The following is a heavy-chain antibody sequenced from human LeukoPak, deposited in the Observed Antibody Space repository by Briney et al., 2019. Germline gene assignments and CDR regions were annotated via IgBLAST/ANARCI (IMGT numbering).Heavy chain of an antibody. CDR2: LQSGGTT. CDR1: GLTVCSKD. V-gene: IGHV3-66*01. CDR3: ARDLYYGSGGYYFDN. D-gene: IGHD3-10*01. J-gene: IGHJ4*02. Sequence: GGSLRLSCGASGLTVCSKDMGGGCQAPGEGLEWVSVLQSGGTTYYADSMKGRFTLSRHISKNTLYLQMNSLRDEDTAVYYCARDLYYGSGGYYFDNWGQGTLVTVSS.